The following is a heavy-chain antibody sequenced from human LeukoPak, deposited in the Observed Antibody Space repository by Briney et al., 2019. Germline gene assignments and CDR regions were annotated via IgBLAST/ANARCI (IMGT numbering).Heavy chain of an antibody. D-gene: IGHD6-13*01. CDR2: IYHSGST. Sequence: SETLSLTCAVSGGSIXXXNWWSWVRQPPVKGLXXXGEIYHSGSTNYNPSLKSRVTISVDKSKNQFSLKLSSVTAADTAVYYCARDEAAAGTGFDPWGQGTLVTVSS. CDR1: GGSIXXXNW. J-gene: IGHJ5*02. CDR3: ARDEAAAGTGFDP. V-gene: IGHV4-4*02.